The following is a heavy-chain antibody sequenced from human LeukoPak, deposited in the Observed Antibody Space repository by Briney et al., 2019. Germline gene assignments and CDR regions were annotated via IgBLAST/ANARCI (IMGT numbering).Heavy chain of an antibody. Sequence: SVKVSCKASGYTFTSYGISWVRQAPGQGLEWMGRIIPILGIANYAQKFQGRVTITADKSTSTAYMELSSLRSEDTAVYYCARESSGYFIDAFDIWGQGTMVTVSS. V-gene: IGHV1-69*04. J-gene: IGHJ3*02. CDR3: ARESSGYFIDAFDI. CDR1: GYTFTSYG. CDR2: IIPILGIA. D-gene: IGHD3-22*01.